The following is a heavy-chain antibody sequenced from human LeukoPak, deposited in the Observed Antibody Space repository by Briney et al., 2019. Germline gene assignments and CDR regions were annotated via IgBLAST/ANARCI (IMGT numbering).Heavy chain of an antibody. V-gene: IGHV1-2*02. CDR2: INPKSGGT. CDR3: ARTPSGSYYEFDY. CDR1: GYTFTGYY. D-gene: IGHD1-26*01. Sequence: ASVKVSCKASGYTFTGYYMHWVRQAPGQGLEWMGWINPKSGGTNYAQKFQGRVTMTRDTSISTAYMELSGLRSDDTAVYYCARTPSGSYYEFDYWGQGTLVTVSS. J-gene: IGHJ4*02.